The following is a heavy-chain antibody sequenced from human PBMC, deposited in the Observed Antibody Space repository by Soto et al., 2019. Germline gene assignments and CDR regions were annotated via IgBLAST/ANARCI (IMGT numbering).Heavy chain of an antibody. CDR3: AKDLRFLEWLLIFDY. Sequence: GSLRLSCAASGFTFSSYAMSWVRQAPGKGLEWVSAISGSGGSTYYADSVKGRFTISRDNSKNTLYLQMNSLRAEDTAVYYCAKDLRFLEWLLIFDYWGQGTLVTVSS. CDR2: ISGSGGST. CDR1: GFTFSSYA. D-gene: IGHD3-3*01. J-gene: IGHJ4*02. V-gene: IGHV3-23*01.